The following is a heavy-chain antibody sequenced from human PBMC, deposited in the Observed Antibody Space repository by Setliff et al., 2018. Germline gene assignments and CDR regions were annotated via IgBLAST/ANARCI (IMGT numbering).Heavy chain of an antibody. J-gene: IGHJ6*03. CDR2: INAGNGNT. Sequence: ASVKVSCKSSGYTFTSYAMHWVRQAPGQRLEWMGWINAGNGNTKYSQKFQGRVTITRDTSASTAYMELSSLRSEDTAVYYCAREFTRYYNFWSAHRYYMDVWGKGTTVTVSS. CDR3: AREFTRYYNFWSAHRYYMDV. D-gene: IGHD3-3*01. CDR1: GYTFTSYA. V-gene: IGHV1-3*01.